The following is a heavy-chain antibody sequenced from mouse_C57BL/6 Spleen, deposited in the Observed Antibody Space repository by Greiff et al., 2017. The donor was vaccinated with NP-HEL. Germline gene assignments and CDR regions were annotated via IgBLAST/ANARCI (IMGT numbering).Heavy chain of an antibody. V-gene: IGHV1-18*01. D-gene: IGHD1-1*01. J-gene: IGHJ4*01. Sequence: EVKLMESGPELVKPGASVKIPCKASGYTFTDYNMDWVKQSHGKSLEWIGDINPNNGGTIYNQKFKGKATLTVDKSSSTAYMELRSLTSEDTAVYYCARRGKLGYYGMDYWGQGTSVTVSS. CDR3: ARRGKLGYYGMDY. CDR2: INPNNGGT. CDR1: GYTFTDYN.